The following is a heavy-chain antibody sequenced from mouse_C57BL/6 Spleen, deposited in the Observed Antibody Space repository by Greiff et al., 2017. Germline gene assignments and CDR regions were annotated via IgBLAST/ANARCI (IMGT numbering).Heavy chain of an antibody. V-gene: IGHV1-64*01. D-gene: IGHD1-1*01. CDR1: GYTFTSYW. CDR3: ARLGDYGSSYEDYFDY. CDR2: IHPNSGST. Sequence: QVHVKQPGAELVKPGASVKLSCKASGYTFTSYWMHWVKQRPGQGLEWIGMIHPNSGSTNYNEKFKSKATLTVDKSSSTAYMQLSSLTSEDSAVYYCARLGDYGSSYEDYFDYWGQGTTLTVSS. J-gene: IGHJ2*01.